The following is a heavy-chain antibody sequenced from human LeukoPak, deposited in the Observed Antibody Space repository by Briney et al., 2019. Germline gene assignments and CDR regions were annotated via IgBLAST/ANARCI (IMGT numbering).Heavy chain of an antibody. CDR1: GFTFSSSG. CDR3: ANRPPKITAAGTSHDFHY. V-gene: IGHV3-30*02. J-gene: IGHJ4*02. Sequence: GGSLRLSCAASGFTFSSSGMHWVRQAPGKGLEWVAFIRFDGSDEYYRDSVKGRFTTSRDNSKNTLYLQMNSLRTEDTAVYYCANRPPKITAAGTSHDFHYWGQGTLVTVSS. D-gene: IGHD6-13*01. CDR2: IRFDGSDE.